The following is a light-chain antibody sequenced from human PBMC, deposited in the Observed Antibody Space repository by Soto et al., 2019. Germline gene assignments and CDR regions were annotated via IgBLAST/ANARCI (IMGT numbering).Light chain of an antibody. CDR3: SSYTSSTSFY. J-gene: IGLJ1*01. CDR1: SSDVGSYNL. Sequence: QSALTQPASVSGSPGQSITISCTGTSSDVGSYNLVSWYQQHPGKAPKLMIYDVTNRPSGVSNRFSGSKSGNTASLTISGLQAEDEADYYCSSYTSSTSFYFGTGTKVTVL. V-gene: IGLV2-14*02. CDR2: DVT.